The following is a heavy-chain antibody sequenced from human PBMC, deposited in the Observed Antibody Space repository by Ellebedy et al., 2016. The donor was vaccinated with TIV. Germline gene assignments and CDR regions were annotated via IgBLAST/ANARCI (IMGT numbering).Heavy chain of an antibody. CDR3: ARHTHQYDSSGYYSLGGH. CDR2: IDPGDSYT. D-gene: IGHD3-22*01. V-gene: IGHV5-10-1*01. Sequence: GESLKISXRGSGYRFSTYYISWVRQMPGKGLEWMGRIDPGDSYTKYSPPFKGHVTMSTDKSISTAYLQWSSLKASDTAVYYCARHTHQYDSSGYYSLGGHWGQGTPVTVSS. J-gene: IGHJ1*01. CDR1: GYRFSTYY.